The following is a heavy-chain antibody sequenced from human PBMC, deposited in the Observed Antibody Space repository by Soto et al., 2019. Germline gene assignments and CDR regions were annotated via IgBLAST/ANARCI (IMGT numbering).Heavy chain of an antibody. CDR3: ARGSVVPAVHDAFDI. D-gene: IGHD2-2*01. Sequence: QVQLVQSGAEVKKPGASVKVSCKASGYTFTSYGISWVRQAPGQGLEWLGWISAYNGNTNYAQKLQGRVTLTTDTSASTGYLELRSLRSDDTAVYYCARGSVVPAVHDAFDIWCQGTTVTVSS. J-gene: IGHJ3*02. CDR2: ISAYNGNT. CDR1: GYTFTSYG. V-gene: IGHV1-18*01.